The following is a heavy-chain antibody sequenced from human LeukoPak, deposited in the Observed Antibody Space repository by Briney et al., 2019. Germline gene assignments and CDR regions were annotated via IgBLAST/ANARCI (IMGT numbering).Heavy chain of an antibody. CDR2: ISSSSTYI. D-gene: IGHD6-13*01. J-gene: IGHJ4*02. Sequence: GGSLRLSCAASGFTFSSYSMNWVRQAPGKGLEWVSSISSSSTYIYSADSVKGRFTISRDNNKNSLYLQMNSLRAEDTAVYYCARGSQWNPGIAAAGNFDYWGQGTLVTVSS. V-gene: IGHV3-21*01. CDR3: ARGSQWNPGIAAAGNFDY. CDR1: GFTFSSYS.